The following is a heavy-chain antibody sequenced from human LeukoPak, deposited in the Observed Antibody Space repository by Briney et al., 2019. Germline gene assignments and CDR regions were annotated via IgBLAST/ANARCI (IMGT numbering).Heavy chain of an antibody. CDR2: IYYSGST. CDR3: ASVKWELENFGAFDI. V-gene: IGHV4-31*03. CDR1: GGSISSGGYY. J-gene: IGHJ3*02. D-gene: IGHD1-26*01. Sequence: SQTLSLTCTVSGGSISSGGYYWSWIRQHPGKGLEWIGYIYYSGSTYYNPSLKSRVTISVDTSKNQFSLQLSSVTAADTAVYYCASVKWELENFGAFDIWGQGTMVTVSS.